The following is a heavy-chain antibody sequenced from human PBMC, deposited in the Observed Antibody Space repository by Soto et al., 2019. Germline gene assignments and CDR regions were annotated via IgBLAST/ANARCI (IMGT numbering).Heavy chain of an antibody. D-gene: IGHD3-3*01. CDR1: GYTLTELS. V-gene: IGHV1-24*01. CDR3: ATKTSSDDFWSGYLNLFDY. Sequence: EASVKVSCKVSGYTLTELSRHWVRQAPGKGLEWMGGFDPEDGETIYAQKFQGRVTMTEDTSTDTAYMELSSLRSEDTGVYYCATKTSSDDFWSGYLNLFDYWGQGTLVTVSS. J-gene: IGHJ4*02. CDR2: FDPEDGET.